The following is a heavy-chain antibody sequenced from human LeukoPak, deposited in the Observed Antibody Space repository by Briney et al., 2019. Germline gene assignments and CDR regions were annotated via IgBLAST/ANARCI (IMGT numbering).Heavy chain of an antibody. V-gene: IGHV4-30-2*01. CDR1: GGSISSGGYS. Sequence: PSETLSLTCAVSGGSISSGGYSWSWIRQPPGKGLEWIGYIYHSGSTYYNPSLKSRVTISVDRSKNQFSLKLSSVTAADTAVYYCAREIAAAGTNWFDPWGQGTLVTVSS. D-gene: IGHD6-13*01. CDR2: IYHSGST. CDR3: AREIAAAGTNWFDP. J-gene: IGHJ5*02.